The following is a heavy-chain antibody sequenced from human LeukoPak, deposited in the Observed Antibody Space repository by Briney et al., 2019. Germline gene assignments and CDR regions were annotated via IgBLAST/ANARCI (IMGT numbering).Heavy chain of an antibody. J-gene: IGHJ4*02. D-gene: IGHD1-1*01. CDR3: ARVLGSISH. V-gene: IGHV1-8*01. CDR2: MNPNSGNT. Sequence: ASVTVSCTASGYTFSTCDINWVRQAPGQGREWMGWMNPNSGNTDFAHKFQGRVTMTRDTSINTAYMELSSLRSEDTAVYYCARVLGSISHWGQGTLVTVSS. CDR1: GYTFSTCD.